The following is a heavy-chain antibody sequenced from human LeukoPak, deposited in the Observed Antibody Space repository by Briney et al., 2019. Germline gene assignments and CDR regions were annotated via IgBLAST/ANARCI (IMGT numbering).Heavy chain of an antibody. CDR3: ARDQEGRGYDY. CDR2: IYYSGST. D-gene: IGHD5-18*01. CDR1: GGSISSSNW. Sequence: SETLSLTCAVSGGSISSSNWWSWVRQHPGKGLEWIGYIYYSGSTYYNPSLKSRVTISVDTSKNQFSLKLSSVTAADTAVYYCARDQEGRGYDYWGQGTLVTVSS. J-gene: IGHJ4*02. V-gene: IGHV4-31*11.